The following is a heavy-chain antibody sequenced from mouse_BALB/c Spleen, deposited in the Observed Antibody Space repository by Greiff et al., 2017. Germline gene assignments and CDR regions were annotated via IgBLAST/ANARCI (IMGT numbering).Heavy chain of an antibody. CDR2: ISSGSSTI. Sequence: EVQRVESGGGLVQPGGSRKLSCAASGFTFSSFGMHWVRQAPEKGLEWVAYISSGSSTIYYADTVKGRFTISRDNPKNTLFLQMTSLRSEDTAMYYCARRRGNDGYFWFAYWGQGTLVTVSA. D-gene: IGHD2-3*01. CDR3: ARRRGNDGYFWFAY. CDR1: GFTFSSFG. V-gene: IGHV5-17*02. J-gene: IGHJ3*01.